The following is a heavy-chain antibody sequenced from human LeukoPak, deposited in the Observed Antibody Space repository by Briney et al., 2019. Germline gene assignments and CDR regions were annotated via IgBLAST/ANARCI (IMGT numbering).Heavy chain of an antibody. CDR3: ARDWVAGVPFDAFDI. Sequence: GGSLRLSCAASGFTLSSYWMSWVRQAPGKGLEWVANIKEDGSEKYYVDSVEGRFTISRDNAKNSLYLHMNSLTAEDTAMYYCARDWVAGVPFDAFDIWGQGTMVSVSS. CDR1: GFTLSSYW. J-gene: IGHJ3*02. CDR2: IKEDGSEK. D-gene: IGHD3-10*01. V-gene: IGHV3-7*01.